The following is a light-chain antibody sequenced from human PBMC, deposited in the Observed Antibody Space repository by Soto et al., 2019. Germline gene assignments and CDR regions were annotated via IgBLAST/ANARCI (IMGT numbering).Light chain of an antibody. Sequence: QSALTQPRSVSGSPGQSVTISCTGTSSDVGGYNFVSWYQQHPGKAPKLMIYDVSKRPSGVPDRFSGSKSGNTASLTISGLQAEDKADYYCCSYAGSYTWVFGGGTKLTVL. CDR1: SSDVGGYNF. CDR3: CSYAGSYTWV. CDR2: DVS. V-gene: IGLV2-11*01. J-gene: IGLJ2*01.